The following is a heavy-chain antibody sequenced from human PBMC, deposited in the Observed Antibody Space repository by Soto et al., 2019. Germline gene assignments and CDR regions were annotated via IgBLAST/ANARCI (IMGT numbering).Heavy chain of an antibody. CDR3: ARSSGWYGYYGMDV. CDR2: INHSGST. CDR1: GGSFSGYY. V-gene: IGHV4-34*01. D-gene: IGHD6-19*01. J-gene: IGHJ6*02. Sequence: SETLSLTCAVYGGSFSGYYWSWIRQPPGKGLEWIGEINHSGSTNYNPSLKSRVTISVDTSKNQFSLKLSSATAADTAVYYCARSSGWYGYYGMDVWGQGTTVTVSS.